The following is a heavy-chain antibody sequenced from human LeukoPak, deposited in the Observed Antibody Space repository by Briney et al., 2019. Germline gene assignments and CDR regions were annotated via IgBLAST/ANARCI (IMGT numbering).Heavy chain of an antibody. J-gene: IGHJ4*02. V-gene: IGHV4-59*08. Sequence: SETLSLNCAGSGGSISTYYWTWIRQPPGKGLEWIGYIYYSGNTNYNPSLKSRVTISLDTSKNQFSLMLRSMTAADTAVYYCARRRTESVMGERFVYWGQGALFTVSS. CDR2: IYYSGNT. D-gene: IGHD3-16*01. CDR1: GGSISTYY. CDR3: ARRRTESVMGERFVY.